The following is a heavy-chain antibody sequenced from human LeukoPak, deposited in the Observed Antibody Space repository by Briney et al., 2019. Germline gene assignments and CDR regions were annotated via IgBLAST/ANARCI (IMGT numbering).Heavy chain of an antibody. CDR3: ATEFWGSFNY. D-gene: IGHD7-27*01. CDR1: GFTFSDAW. CDR2: ISTKTDGGTT. J-gene: IGHJ4*02. Sequence: PGRSLRLSCAASGFTFSDAWMGWVSQAPGKGMEWVGRISTKTDGGTTDYAAPLKGRFTITRDDSKTTLYLQMNSLKTEDTAVYYCATEFWGSFNYWGQGTLVTVSS. V-gene: IGHV3-15*01.